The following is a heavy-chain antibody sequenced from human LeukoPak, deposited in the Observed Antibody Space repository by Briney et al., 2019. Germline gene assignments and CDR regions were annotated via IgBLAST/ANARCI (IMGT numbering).Heavy chain of an antibody. J-gene: IGHJ4*02. V-gene: IGHV3-7*01. D-gene: IGHD1-26*01. CDR2: IKQDGSEK. CDR3: ARDRLVGPTRGIFGS. Sequence: GGALLLSLAGAGFPLNNYWMTWVRPAPGKGLGGVAAIKQDGSEKYYVDSVKGRFTISRDNAKNSLYLQMNGLRAEDTAVYYCARDRLVGPTRGIFGSWGQGTLVTVSS. CDR1: GFPLNNYW.